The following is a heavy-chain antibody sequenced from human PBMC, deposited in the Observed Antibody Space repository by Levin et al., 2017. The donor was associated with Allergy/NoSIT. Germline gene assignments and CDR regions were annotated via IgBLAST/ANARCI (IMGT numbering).Heavy chain of an antibody. D-gene: IGHD4-17*01. J-gene: IGHJ4*02. CDR3: AKGGRVGDYEDYFDY. CDR1: GFTFGTFA. V-gene: IGHV3-30*18. CDR2: ISHDGSKK. Sequence: GGSLRLSCAASGFTFGTFAMHWVRQAPGKGLEWVAVISHDGSKKYYADSVKGRFTISSDNSKNTLYLQMNSLRTEDTAVYYCAKGGRVGDYEDYFDYWGQGTLVTVSS.